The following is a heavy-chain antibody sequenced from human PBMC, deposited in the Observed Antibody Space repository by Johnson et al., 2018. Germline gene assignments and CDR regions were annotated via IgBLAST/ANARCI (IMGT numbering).Heavy chain of an antibody. CDR2: IYYSASP. CDR3: ARDIRRSGDYYYLDY. D-gene: IGHD1-26*01. CDR1: GDSITSHY. J-gene: IGHJ4*02. V-gene: IGHV4-59*11. Sequence: QVQLQESGPGLVKXWETXSLXCTVSGDSITSHYWSWIRQSPGRGLEWIGYIYYSASPTYNPSLQSRVTLSVDTSKNQFSLNLRSVTAADTAVYYCARDIRRSGDYYYLDYWGQGTLVTVSS.